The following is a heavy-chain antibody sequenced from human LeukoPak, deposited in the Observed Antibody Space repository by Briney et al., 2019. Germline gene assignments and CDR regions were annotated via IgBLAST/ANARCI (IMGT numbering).Heavy chain of an antibody. CDR1: GFTFSSYW. Sequence: GGSLRLSCAASGFTFSSYWMSWVRQAPGKGLEWVANIKKDGSEKYYVDSVKGRFTISRDNAKTSLYLQMNSLRAEDTAVYYCARVADFWSGSYYYYMDVWGKGTMVTVSS. J-gene: IGHJ6*03. CDR2: IKKDGSEK. CDR3: ARVADFWSGSYYYYMDV. D-gene: IGHD3-3*01. V-gene: IGHV3-7*01.